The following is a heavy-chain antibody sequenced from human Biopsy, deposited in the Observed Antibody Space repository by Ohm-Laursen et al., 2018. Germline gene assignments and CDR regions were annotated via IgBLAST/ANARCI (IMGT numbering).Heavy chain of an antibody. V-gene: IGHV3-74*01. CDR2: INRDGSST. Sequence: SLRLSCAASGYTFSSYWMHWVRQAPGKGLVWVSRINRDGSSTTYADSVKGRFTISRDSAKNTLYLQMNSLRAEDMAVYYCAREGYCSRTSCYPDYWGQGTLVTVSS. J-gene: IGHJ4*02. D-gene: IGHD2-2*01. CDR3: AREGYCSRTSCYPDY. CDR1: GYTFSSYW.